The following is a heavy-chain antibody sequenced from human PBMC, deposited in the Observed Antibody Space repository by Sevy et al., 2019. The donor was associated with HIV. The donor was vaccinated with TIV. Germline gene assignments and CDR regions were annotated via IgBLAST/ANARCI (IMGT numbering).Heavy chain of an antibody. CDR3: ARAGDTAMVGYYYYGMDV. V-gene: IGHV1-69*13. CDR1: GGTFSSYA. CDR2: IIPIFGTA. J-gene: IGHJ6*02. D-gene: IGHD5-18*01. Sequence: ASVKVSCKASGGTFSSYAISWVRQAPGQGLEWMGGIIPIFGTANYAQKFQGRVTITADESTSTAYMELSSLRSEDTAVYYCARAGDTAMVGYYYYGMDVWGQRTTVTVSS.